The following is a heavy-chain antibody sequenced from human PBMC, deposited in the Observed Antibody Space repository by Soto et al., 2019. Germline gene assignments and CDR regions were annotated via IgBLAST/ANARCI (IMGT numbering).Heavy chain of an antibody. J-gene: IGHJ3*01. CDR2: IGGTDGDSDGVP. CDR3: VKRGRNWGAFDF. CDR1: GFILNNYA. V-gene: IGHV3-23*01. D-gene: IGHD7-27*01. Sequence: VQLLESGGDLVQPGGSLRLSCVASGFILNNYAMSWVRQAPGKGLEWVSPIGGTDGDSDGVPWYEDSVKGRFTISRDSSAKTLFLRMDDLRAEGSALYYCVKRGRNWGAFDFWGQGTTVVVSS.